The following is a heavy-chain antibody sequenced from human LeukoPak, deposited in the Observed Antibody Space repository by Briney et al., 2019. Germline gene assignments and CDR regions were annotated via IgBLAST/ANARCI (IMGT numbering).Heavy chain of an antibody. CDR1: GYSFTSYW. D-gene: IGHD1-26*01. J-gene: IGHJ6*03. Sequence: GESLKTSCKGSGYSFTSYWIGWVRQMPGKGLEWMGIIYPGDSDTRYSPSFQGQVTISADKSISTAYLQWSSLKASDTAMYYCARQLGATHYYYYYMDVWGKGTTVTVSS. V-gene: IGHV5-51*01. CDR3: ARQLGATHYYYYYMDV. CDR2: IYPGDSDT.